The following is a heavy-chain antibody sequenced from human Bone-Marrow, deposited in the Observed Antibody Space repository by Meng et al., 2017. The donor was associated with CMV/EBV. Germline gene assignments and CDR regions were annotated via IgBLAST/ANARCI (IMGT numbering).Heavy chain of an antibody. J-gene: IGHJ6*02. CDR2: INPNSGGT. CDR3: ARDWWWQRLGYGMDV. Sequence: ASVKVSCKASGYTFTGYYMHWVRQAPGQGLEWMGWINPNSGGTNYAQKFQGRVTMTRDTSISTAYMELSRLRSDDTAVYYCARDWWWQRLGYGMDVWGQGTTVTVSS. CDR1: GYTFTGYY. D-gene: IGHD2-15*01. V-gene: IGHV1-2*02.